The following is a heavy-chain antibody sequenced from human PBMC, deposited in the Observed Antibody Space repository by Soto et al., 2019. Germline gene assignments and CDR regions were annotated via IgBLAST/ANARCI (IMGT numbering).Heavy chain of an antibody. CDR2: IYASRAA. CDR1: GGSIGSFY. D-gene: IGHD2-2*01. J-gene: IGHJ6*02. Sequence: PSENLSLTCTVSGGSIGSFYWSWIRQSPGGTLEWIGYIYASRAATYNPSLESRITMSVDIPNNEFSLDLISVTAADTAVYYCARTMRLVASTMPYHPFGLEVWGQGTLLTVFS. V-gene: IGHV4-59*12. CDR3: ARTMRLVASTMPYHPFGLEV.